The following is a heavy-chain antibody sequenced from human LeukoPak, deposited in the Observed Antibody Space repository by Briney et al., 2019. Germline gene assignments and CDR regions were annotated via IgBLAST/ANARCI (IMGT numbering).Heavy chain of an antibody. J-gene: IGHJ4*02. V-gene: IGHV3-23*01. Sequence: GGSLRLSCAASGFTFSTYAMSWVRQAPGKGLEWVSTTSASATSTYYADSVKGRFTISRDNSKNTLYLQMNSLRAEDTAVYYCATIPLWRSGLVDWGQGTLVTVSS. CDR3: ATIPLWRSGLVD. D-gene: IGHD2-21*01. CDR1: GFTFSTYA. CDR2: TSASATST.